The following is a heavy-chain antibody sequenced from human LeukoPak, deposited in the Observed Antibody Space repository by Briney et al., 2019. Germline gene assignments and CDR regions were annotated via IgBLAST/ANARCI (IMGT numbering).Heavy chain of an antibody. Sequence: SATLSLTCTVSGGSISSYYWSWIRQPPGKGLEWIGYIYYSGSTNYNPSLKSRVTISVDTSKNQFSLKLSSVTAADTAVYYCARDSSTTYYYYGMDVWGQGTTVTVSS. CDR1: GGSISSYY. D-gene: IGHD2-2*01. CDR3: ARDSSTTYYYYGMDV. J-gene: IGHJ6*02. CDR2: IYYSGST. V-gene: IGHV4-59*01.